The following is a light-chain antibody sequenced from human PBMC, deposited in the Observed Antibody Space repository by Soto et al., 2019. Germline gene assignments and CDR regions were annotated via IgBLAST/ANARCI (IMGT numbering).Light chain of an antibody. CDR1: SSNIGSNT. J-gene: IGLJ3*02. CDR3: CSYAGRVNFL. CDR2: SNN. V-gene: IGLV1-44*01. Sequence: QSVLTQPPSASGTPGQRVTISCSGSSSNIGSNTVNWYQQLPGTAPKLLIYSNNQRPSGVSGRFSGSKSGNTASLTISGLQADDEADYYCCSYAGRVNFLFGGGTKVTVL.